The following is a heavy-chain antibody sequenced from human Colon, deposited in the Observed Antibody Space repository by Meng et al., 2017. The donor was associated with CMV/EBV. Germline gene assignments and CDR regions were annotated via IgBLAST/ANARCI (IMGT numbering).Heavy chain of an antibody. J-gene: IGHJ4*02. CDR1: GFTFTEYW. Sequence: GGSLRLSCATSGFTFTEYWMHWVRQAPGKGLVWVSRMNTDGSSTTYADSVKGRFTISRDNAKNTLFLQMSNLRTEDTAVYFCVRENYDSADFWGQGTLVTVS. D-gene: IGHD3-3*01. CDR3: VRENYDSADF. V-gene: IGHV3-74*01. CDR2: MNTDGSST.